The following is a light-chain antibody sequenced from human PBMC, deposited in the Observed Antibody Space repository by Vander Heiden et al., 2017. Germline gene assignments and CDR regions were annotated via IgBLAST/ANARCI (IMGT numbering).Light chain of an antibody. CDR3: QQYYNLPPT. V-gene: IGKV1-33*01. CDR1: SDISNY. CDR2: DAS. J-gene: IGKJ5*01. Sequence: TQMTQSRSSLSASVGARATISSKASSDISNYLDWYQQKPGKAPKLLIYDASNLETGVPSRFSGSGSGTDFTFTISSLQPEDMATYYCQQYYNLPPTFGRGTRLEIK.